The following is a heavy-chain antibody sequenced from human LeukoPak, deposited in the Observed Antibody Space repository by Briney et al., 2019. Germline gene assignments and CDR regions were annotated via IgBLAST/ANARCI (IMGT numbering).Heavy chain of an antibody. Sequence: SETLSLTCTVSGGSISTTSYYWDWIRQPPGKGLEWIGSVYYSGTTYYNPSLKSRVTISVDTSKNQFSLKLSSVTAADTAVYYCARQGIFLLDAFDIWGQGTMVTVSS. CDR1: GGSISTTSYY. CDR3: ARQGIFLLDAFDI. V-gene: IGHV4-39*01. CDR2: VYYSGTT. J-gene: IGHJ3*02. D-gene: IGHD2-21*01.